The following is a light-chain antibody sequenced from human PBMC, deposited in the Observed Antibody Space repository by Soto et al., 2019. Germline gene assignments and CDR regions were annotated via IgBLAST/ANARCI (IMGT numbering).Light chain of an antibody. Sequence: QSALTQPASASGSPGQSIAISCTGTSSDVGSYNLVSWYQQYPDKAPKLMIYEDNKRPSGVSNRFSGSKSGNTASLTISGLQAEDEADYYCCSYAGSSTYAFGTGTKVTVL. CDR3: CSYAGSSTYA. J-gene: IGLJ1*01. CDR1: SSDVGSYNL. V-gene: IGLV2-23*01. CDR2: EDN.